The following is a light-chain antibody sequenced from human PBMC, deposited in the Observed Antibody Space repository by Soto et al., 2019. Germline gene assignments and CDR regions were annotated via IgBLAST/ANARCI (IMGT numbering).Light chain of an antibody. J-gene: IGKJ2*02. V-gene: IGKV3-15*01. CDR1: QGVSSN. Sequence: IVMTQSPATLSVSPGERATLSCRASQGVSSNLAWYQQKPGQAPRLLIYGASTSATGIPARCSGSGSGTAFSLTISSLQSEDFAVYYCQQYNNWPPCTFGQGTKLEIK. CDR2: GAS. CDR3: QQYNNWPPCT.